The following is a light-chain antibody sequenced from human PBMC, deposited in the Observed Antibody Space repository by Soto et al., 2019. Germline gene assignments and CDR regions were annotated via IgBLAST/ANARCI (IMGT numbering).Light chain of an antibody. Sequence: EIMLTQSPATLSLSLGERATLSCRASQGVSSYLAWYQQKPGQAPRLLIYDASNRATGIPARFSGSGSRTDFTLTISSLEPEDFAVYYCQQCGNWPLSFDGGTKVEIK. V-gene: IGKV3-11*01. CDR2: DAS. J-gene: IGKJ4*01. CDR1: QGVSSY. CDR3: QQCGNWPLS.